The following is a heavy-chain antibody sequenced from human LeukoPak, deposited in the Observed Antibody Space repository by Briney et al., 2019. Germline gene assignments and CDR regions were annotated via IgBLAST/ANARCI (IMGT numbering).Heavy chain of an antibody. J-gene: IGHJ4*02. CDR1: GASFISYY. CDR2: IYYSGST. CDR3: ARDLRKGGYDY. V-gene: IGHV4-59*01. D-gene: IGHD6-13*01. Sequence: SETLSLTCTVSGASFISYYGSGTRNPPGKGLEWIGYIYYSGSTNYNPSLKSRVTISVDTSKNQFSLKLSSVTAADTAVYYCARDLRKGGYDYWGQGTLVTVSS.